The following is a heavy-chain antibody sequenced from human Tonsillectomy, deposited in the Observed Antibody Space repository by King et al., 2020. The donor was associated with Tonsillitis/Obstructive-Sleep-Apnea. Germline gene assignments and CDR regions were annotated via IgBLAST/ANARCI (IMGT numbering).Heavy chain of an antibody. V-gene: IGHV4-61*08. CDR2: IYYSGST. D-gene: IGHD2-15*01. Sequence: VQLQESGPGLVKPSETLSLTCTVSGGSVNSGGYYWSWIRQPPGKGLEWIGYIYYSGSTNYNPSLKSRVTISLDTSKNQFSLKLSSVTAADTAVYYCARGIRGYCRGGSCPGFFQHWGQGTLVTVSS. CDR3: ARGIRGYCRGGSCPGFFQH. J-gene: IGHJ1*01. CDR1: GGSVNSGGYY.